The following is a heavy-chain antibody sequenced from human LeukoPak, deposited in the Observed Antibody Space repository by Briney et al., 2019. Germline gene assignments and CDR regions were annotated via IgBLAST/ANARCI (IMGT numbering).Heavy chain of an antibody. CDR3: ARGPIVGATEVPYYFDY. CDR2: IYSGGST. Sequence: SGGSLRLSCAASGFTLSSYAMSWVRQAPGKGLEWVSVIYSGGSTYYADSVKGRFTISRDNSKNTLYLQMNSLRAEDTAVYYCARGPIVGATEVPYYFDYWGQGTLVTVSS. D-gene: IGHD1-26*01. J-gene: IGHJ4*02. CDR1: GFTLSSYA. V-gene: IGHV3-53*01.